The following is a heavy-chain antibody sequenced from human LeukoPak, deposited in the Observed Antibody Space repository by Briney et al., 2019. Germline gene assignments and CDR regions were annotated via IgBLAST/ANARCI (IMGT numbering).Heavy chain of an antibody. CDR3: AKGLVYCGGDCYDSLYPFDF. CDR1: GFTSNTYA. J-gene: IGHJ4*02. D-gene: IGHD2-21*01. Sequence: GGSLRLSCAASGFTSNTYAMSWVRQARGKGLEWVSGISGSGANTYYADSVKGRFTISRDNSKSTLYLQMNSLRAEDTAVYYCAKGLVYCGGDCYDSLYPFDFWGQGTLVTVSS. CDR2: ISGSGANT. V-gene: IGHV3-23*01.